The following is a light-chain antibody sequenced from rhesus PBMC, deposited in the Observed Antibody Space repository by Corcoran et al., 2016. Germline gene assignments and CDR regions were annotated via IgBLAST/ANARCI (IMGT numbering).Light chain of an antibody. J-gene: IGLJ1*01. CDR2: EVN. CDR1: SSDIGAYNY. Sequence: QAALTQPGSVSGSPGQAVTISCTGTSSDIGAYNYVSWYQQHPGTVPKLMIYEVNKRPSGVSDRFSGSKSGHTAALTISGLQAEDEADYYCRAFTGDSKYIFAAGTRLTVL. V-gene: IGLV2-32*02. CDR3: RAFTGDSKYI.